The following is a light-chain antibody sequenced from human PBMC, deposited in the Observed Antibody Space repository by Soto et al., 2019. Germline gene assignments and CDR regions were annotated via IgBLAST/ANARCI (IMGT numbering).Light chain of an antibody. J-gene: IGLJ1*01. CDR3: CSYTSSTNYV. CDR2: EVS. V-gene: IGLV2-14*01. CDR1: SSDISIYNY. Sequence: QSVLTQAAAVSGCPGQSITISCTGTSSDISIYNYVSWYQQHPGKAPKLIIYEVSNRPSGISNRFSGAKSGNTASLTISGLQVEDEADYYCCSYTSSTNYVFGAGTKVTVL.